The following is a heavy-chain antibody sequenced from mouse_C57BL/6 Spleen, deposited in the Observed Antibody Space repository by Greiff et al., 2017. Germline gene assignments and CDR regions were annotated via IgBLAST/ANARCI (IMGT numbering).Heavy chain of an antibody. J-gene: IGHJ4*01. V-gene: IGHV1-54*01. CDR1: GYAFTNYL. CDR2: INPGSGGT. Sequence: VQRVESGAELVRPGTSVKVSCKASGYAFTNYLIEWVKQRPGQGLEWIGVINPGSGGTNYNEKFKGKATLTADKSSSTAYMQLSSLTSEDSAVYFCARGADYSNPYAMDYWGQGTSVTVSS. D-gene: IGHD2-5*01. CDR3: ARGADYSNPYAMDY.